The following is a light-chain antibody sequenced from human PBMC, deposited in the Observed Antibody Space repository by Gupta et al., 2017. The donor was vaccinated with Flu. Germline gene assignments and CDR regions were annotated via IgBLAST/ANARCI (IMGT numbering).Light chain of an antibody. CDR2: EVF. CDR1: QNMYNR. J-gene: IGKJ1*01. V-gene: IGKV1-5*01. CDR3: QQEHGYSET. Sequence: PSTLSASVGDRVTITCRASQNMYNRLAWYQQKPGIAPKLLIYEVFSLERGVPSRYSGSGSGTEFTLTISSLQPDDFATYYCQQEHGYSETFGQGTTVEIK.